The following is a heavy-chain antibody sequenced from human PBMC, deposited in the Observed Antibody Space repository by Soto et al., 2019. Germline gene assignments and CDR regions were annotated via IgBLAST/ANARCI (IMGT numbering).Heavy chain of an antibody. J-gene: IGHJ6*02. CDR3: VKDIGPPPYNTLVYGDYVNPHERNYYYFGMDV. Sequence: EVQLVESGGGLVQPGRTLRLSCEASGFTFDDYVMHWVRQAPGKGLEWVSGISWNSDTIGYADSVKGRFTISRDNAKNSLYLQMNSLRTEDTALYYCVKDIGPPPYNTLVYGDYVNPHERNYYYFGMDVWGQGTTVTVSS. CDR1: GFTFDDYV. D-gene: IGHD4-17*01. V-gene: IGHV3-9*01. CDR2: ISWNSDTI.